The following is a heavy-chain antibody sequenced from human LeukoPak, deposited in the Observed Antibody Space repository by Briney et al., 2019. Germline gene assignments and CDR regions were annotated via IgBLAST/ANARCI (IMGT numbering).Heavy chain of an antibody. V-gene: IGHV5-51*01. D-gene: IGHD3-10*01. CDR2: IHPGDSDT. CDR1: GYSFTSYW. J-gene: IGHJ6*03. CDR3: ARLHGFGEAHYYYYMDV. Sequence: GESLKISCKGSGYSFTSYWIGWVRQMPGKGLEWMGIIHPGDSDTRYSPSFQGQVTISADKSISTAYLQWSSLKASDTAMYHCARLHGFGEAHYYYYMDVSGKVTTVTVS.